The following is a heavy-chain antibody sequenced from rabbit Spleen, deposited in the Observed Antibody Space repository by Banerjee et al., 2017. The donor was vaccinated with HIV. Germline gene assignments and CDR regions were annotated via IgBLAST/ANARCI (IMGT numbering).Heavy chain of an antibody. J-gene: IGHJ4*01. V-gene: IGHV1S40*01. CDR1: GFSLGSYDY. Sequence: QSLEESGGDLVKPGASLTLTCTASGFSLGSYDYMCWVRQAPGKGLEWIACITGASSDFTYSATWAKGRFTISRTSSTTVTLQMTSLTAADTATYFCARDLAGAIGWNFYLWGQGTLVTVS. D-gene: IGHD4-1*01. CDR3: ARDLAGAIGWNFYL. CDR2: ITGASSDFT.